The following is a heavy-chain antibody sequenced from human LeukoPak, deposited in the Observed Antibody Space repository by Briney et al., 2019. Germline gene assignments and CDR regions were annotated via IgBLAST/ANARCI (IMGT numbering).Heavy chain of an antibody. J-gene: IGHJ6*03. CDR1: GFTFSSYS. CDR3: ARDIVVVPAAISSGYMDV. V-gene: IGHV3-48*01. CDR2: ISSSSSTI. D-gene: IGHD2-2*02. Sequence: LSGGSLRLSCAASGFTFSSYSMNWVRQAPGKGLEWVSYISSSSSTIYYADSVKGRFTISRDNAKNLLYLQMNSLRAEDTAVYYCARDIVVVPAAISSGYMDVWGKGTTVTVSS.